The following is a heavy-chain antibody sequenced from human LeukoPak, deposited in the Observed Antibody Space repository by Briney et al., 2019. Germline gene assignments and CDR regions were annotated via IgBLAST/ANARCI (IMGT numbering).Heavy chain of an antibody. Sequence: PGGTLRLSCAASGFTFSSYMSWVRQAPGKGLEWVSVIYSGGSPDYADSAKGRFTISTDNSKNTLYLQMNSLRVEDTAVYYCARDGADNSGYYFGSLWGQGTVVTVSS. D-gene: IGHD3-22*01. CDR1: GFTFSSY. J-gene: IGHJ3*01. V-gene: IGHV3-53*01. CDR3: ARDGADNSGYYFGSL. CDR2: IYSGGSP.